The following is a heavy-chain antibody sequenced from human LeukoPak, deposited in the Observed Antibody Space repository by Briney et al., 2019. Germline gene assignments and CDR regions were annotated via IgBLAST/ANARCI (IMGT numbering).Heavy chain of an antibody. CDR3: ARERHRYDSSGYDAFDI. Sequence: ASVKVSCKASGYTFTGYYMHWLRQAPGQGLEWMGRINPNSGGTNYAQKFQGRVTMTRDTSISTAYMELSRLRSDDTAVYYCARERHRYDSSGYDAFDIWGQGTMVTVSS. CDR1: GYTFTGYY. J-gene: IGHJ3*02. CDR2: INPNSGGT. D-gene: IGHD3-22*01. V-gene: IGHV1-2*06.